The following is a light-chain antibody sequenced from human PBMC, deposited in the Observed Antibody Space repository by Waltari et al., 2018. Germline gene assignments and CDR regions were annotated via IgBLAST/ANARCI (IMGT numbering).Light chain of an antibody. V-gene: IGLV2-23*02. CDR3: CSYAGSSILI. J-gene: IGLJ2*01. CDR2: DVT. CDR1: SSDVGGYNS. Sequence: QSALTQPASGSGSLGQSLTISCTGTSSDVGGYNSVPWYQQYPGKAPKFLIYDVTKRPSGVSNRFSGSKSGNTASLTISGLQAEDEADYYCCSYAGSSILIFGGGTKVTVL.